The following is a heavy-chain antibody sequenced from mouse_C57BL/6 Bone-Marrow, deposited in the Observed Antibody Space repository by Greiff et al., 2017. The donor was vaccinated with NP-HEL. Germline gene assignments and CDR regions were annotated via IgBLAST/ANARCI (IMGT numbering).Heavy chain of an antibody. V-gene: IGHV5-16*01. CDR1: GFTFSDYY. Sequence: VQLVESEGGLVQPGSSMKLSCTASGFTFSDYYMAWVRHVPEKGLEWVANINYDGSSTYYLDSLKSRFILSRDNAKNILYLQRSSLKSEDTATYYCARDPYYYGTSYWYFDVWGTGTTVTVSS. CDR2: INYDGSST. CDR3: ARDPYYYGTSYWYFDV. D-gene: IGHD1-1*01. J-gene: IGHJ1*03.